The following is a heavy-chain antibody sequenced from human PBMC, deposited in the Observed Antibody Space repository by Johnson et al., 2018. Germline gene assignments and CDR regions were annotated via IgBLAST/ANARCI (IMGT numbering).Heavy chain of an antibody. CDR2: IRSKGYAGTT. CDR3: TRDPPGDVDSSGSYWALAFDI. D-gene: IGHD3-22*01. V-gene: IGHV3-49*05. Sequence: EVQLVETGGGLVKXGQSXRLXCSASGFDFGRSTITWFRQAPGKGLEWVGFIRSKGYAGTTEYAASVKGRFTISRYDSKNIAHMLMDSLKIDDTALYYCTRDPPGDVDSSGSYWALAFDIWGQGTMVTVSS. CDR1: GFDFGRST. J-gene: IGHJ3*02.